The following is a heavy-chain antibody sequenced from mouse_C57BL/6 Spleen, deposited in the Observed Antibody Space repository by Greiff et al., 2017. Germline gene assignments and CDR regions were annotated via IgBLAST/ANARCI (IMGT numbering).Heavy chain of an antibody. CDR3: AREGITTVVANFDY. Sequence: EVQVVESGGGLVKPGGSLKLSCAASGFTFSSYTMSWVRQTPEKRLEWVATISGGGGNTYYPDSVKGRFTISRDNAKNTLYLQMSSLRSEDTALYYCAREGITTVVANFDYWGQGTTLTVSS. D-gene: IGHD1-1*01. V-gene: IGHV5-9*01. CDR2: ISGGGGNT. CDR1: GFTFSSYT. J-gene: IGHJ2*01.